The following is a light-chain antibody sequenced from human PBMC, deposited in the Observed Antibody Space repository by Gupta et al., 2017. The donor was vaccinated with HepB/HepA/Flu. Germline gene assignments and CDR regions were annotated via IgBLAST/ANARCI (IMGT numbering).Light chain of an antibody. V-gene: IGKV6-21*01. CDR1: QYIGSG. Sequence: EIVLTQSPDFQSVTPKEKVTITCRASQYIGSGLHWYQQKPGQSPKLLIKYASQSFSGVPSRFSGSGSGTDFTLSINSREAEDVATYYCQQRDTLPWTFGQGTKVEIK. CDR2: YAS. J-gene: IGKJ1*01. CDR3: QQRDTLPWT.